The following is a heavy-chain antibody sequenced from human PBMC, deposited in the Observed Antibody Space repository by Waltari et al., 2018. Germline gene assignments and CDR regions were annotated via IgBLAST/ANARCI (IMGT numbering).Heavy chain of an antibody. Sequence: QVQLTESGPGLVKPSETLSLTCAVSGGSISSGYGWGWLRQPPGKGLEWIVTIYSSTGNTYYDPSLKSRVTISKDTSKNQFSLKLSSVTAADTAVYYCARVGYYGNSYFDFWGQGVLVTVSS. CDR2: IYSSTGNT. D-gene: IGHD4-17*01. J-gene: IGHJ4*02. V-gene: IGHV4-38-2*01. CDR3: ARVGYYGNSYFDF. CDR1: GGSISSGYG.